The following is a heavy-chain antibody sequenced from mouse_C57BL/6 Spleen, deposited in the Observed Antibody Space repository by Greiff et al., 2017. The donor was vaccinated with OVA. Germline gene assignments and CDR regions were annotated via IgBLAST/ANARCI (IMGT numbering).Heavy chain of an antibody. CDR2: IYPGSGSN. D-gene: IGHD4-1*01. CDR3: AKSNWDYCAMDY. Sequence: QVHVKQPGAELVKPGASVKMSCTASGYNFTSYWITWVKQRPGQGLEWIGDIYPGSGSNNYNEKIKSKATLTVDTSSSTAYMQLSSLTSEDSAVNYCAKSNWDYCAMDYWGQGTSVTVSS. J-gene: IGHJ4*01. CDR1: GYNFTSYW. V-gene: IGHV1-55*01.